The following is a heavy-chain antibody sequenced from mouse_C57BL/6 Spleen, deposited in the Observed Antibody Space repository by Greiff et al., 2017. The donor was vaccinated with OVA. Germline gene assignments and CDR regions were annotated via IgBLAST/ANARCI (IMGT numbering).Heavy chain of an antibody. Sequence: EVQLQESEGGLVQPGSSMKLSCTASGFTFSDYYMAWVRQVPEKGLEWVANINYDGSSTYYLDSLKSRFIISRDNAKNILYLQMSSLKSEDTATYYCARADYYGSSYWYFDVWGTGTTVTVSS. V-gene: IGHV5-16*01. D-gene: IGHD1-1*01. CDR3: ARADYYGSSYWYFDV. CDR2: INYDGSST. J-gene: IGHJ1*03. CDR1: GFTFSDYY.